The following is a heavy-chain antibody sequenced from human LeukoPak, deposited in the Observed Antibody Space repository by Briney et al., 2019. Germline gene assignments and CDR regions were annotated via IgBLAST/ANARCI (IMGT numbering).Heavy chain of an antibody. J-gene: IGHJ4*02. D-gene: IGHD3-22*01. Sequence: PSETLSLTCTVSGYSISSAYYWGWIRQPPGKGLEWIGSIYHSESTYYNPSLKSRVTISLDTSKNQFSLKLSSVTAADTAIYYCARGLSDSSGSYYWGQGTLVTVSS. CDR1: GYSISSAYY. CDR2: IYHSEST. CDR3: ARGLSDSSGSYY. V-gene: IGHV4-38-2*02.